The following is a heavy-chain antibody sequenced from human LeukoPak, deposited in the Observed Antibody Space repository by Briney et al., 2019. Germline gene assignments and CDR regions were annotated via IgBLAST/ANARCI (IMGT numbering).Heavy chain of an antibody. Sequence: ASVKVSCKASGYTFTGYYMHWVRQAPGQGLEWMGWINPNSGGTNYAQKFQGRVTMTRDTSIGTAYMELSRLRSDDTAVYYCARARGKIGGYCSSTSCYSLVIDYWGQGTLVTVSS. CDR3: ARARGKIGGYCSSTSCYSLVIDY. V-gene: IGHV1-2*02. CDR1: GYTFTGYY. D-gene: IGHD2-2*01. J-gene: IGHJ4*02. CDR2: INPNSGGT.